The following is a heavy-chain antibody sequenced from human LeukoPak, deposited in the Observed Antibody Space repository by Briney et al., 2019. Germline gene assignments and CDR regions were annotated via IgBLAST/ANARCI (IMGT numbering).Heavy chain of an antibody. CDR1: GYTFTSYY. Sequence: AASVEVSCKASGYTFTSYYMHWVRQAPGQGLEWMGIINPSGGSTSYAQKFQGRVTMTRDTSTSTVYMELSSLRSEDTAVYYCARRPVAGGWFDPWGQGTLVTVSS. J-gene: IGHJ5*02. CDR3: ARRPVAGGWFDP. D-gene: IGHD6-19*01. V-gene: IGHV1-46*01. CDR2: INPSGGST.